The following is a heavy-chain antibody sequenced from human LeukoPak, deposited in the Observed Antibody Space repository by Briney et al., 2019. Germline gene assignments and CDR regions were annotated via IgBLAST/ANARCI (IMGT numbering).Heavy chain of an antibody. CDR1: GFTFSIYS. J-gene: IGHJ6*02. CDR3: ARDGYCSGGSCYSGTYYYYGMDV. D-gene: IGHD2-15*01. V-gene: IGHV3-48*02. Sequence: GPLRLSCAASGFTFSIYSMNWVRQAPGKGLEWLSYISSGSSTIYYADSVKGRFTISRDNAKNSLYLQMNSLRDEDTAVYYCARDGYCSGGSCYSGTYYYYGMDVWGQGTTVTVSS. CDR2: ISSGSSTI.